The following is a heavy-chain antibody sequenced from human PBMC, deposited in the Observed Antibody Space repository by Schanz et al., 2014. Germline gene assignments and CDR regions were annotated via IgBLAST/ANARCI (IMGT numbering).Heavy chain of an antibody. CDR2: ISSSGSYI. D-gene: IGHD3-9*01. CDR1: EFTFSSYK. V-gene: IGHV3-21*01. J-gene: IGHJ4*02. CDR3: ARDSRPKYDCLTAYYSIDY. Sequence: EVQLVESGGGLVKPGGSLRLSCEASEFTFSSYKMNWVRQAPGKGLEWVSSISSSGSYIHYADSVKGRFTISRDNAKNTLYLQMNSLRAEDTAVYYCARDSRPKYDCLTAYYSIDYWGQGTLVTVSS.